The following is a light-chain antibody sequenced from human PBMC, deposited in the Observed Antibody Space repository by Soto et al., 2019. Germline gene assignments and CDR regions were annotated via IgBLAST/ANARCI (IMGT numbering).Light chain of an antibody. CDR2: DAS. Sequence: EIVLTQSPATLSLSPGDRATLSCRASQYISDYLAWYQQKPGQAPRLLIYDASKRATDIPARFSGGGSGTDFTLTISRLETEDFATYYCLQHNSYPWTFGQGTKVEIK. CDR3: LQHNSYPWT. V-gene: IGKV3-11*01. CDR1: QYISDY. J-gene: IGKJ1*01.